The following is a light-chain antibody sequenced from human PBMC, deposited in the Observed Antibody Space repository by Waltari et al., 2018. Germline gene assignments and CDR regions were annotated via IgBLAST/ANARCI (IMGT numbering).Light chain of an antibody. Sequence: SSELTRDPGVSVALGQTIRFTCQGDSLRTSYASWYQLKPGQAPVLVIYGKDKRPSGIPDRISGYSSGTTSSLTITGAQAEDEADYYCSSRNGRANQVVFAGGTKVTVL. J-gene: IGLJ3*02. CDR1: SLRTSY. CDR2: GKD. V-gene: IGLV3-19*01. CDR3: SSRNGRANQVV.